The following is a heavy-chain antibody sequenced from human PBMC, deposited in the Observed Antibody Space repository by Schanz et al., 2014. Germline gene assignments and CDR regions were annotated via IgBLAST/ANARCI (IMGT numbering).Heavy chain of an antibody. D-gene: IGHD3-10*01. CDR2: INAHTGNT. V-gene: IGHV1-18*01. Sequence: QLMQSRSEGRKPGASVKVSCKASGYIFGSHGMTWVRQAPGQGPELMGWINAHTGNTQYAQKFQGRVNMPRDTVTTTVHLELTRLRTDDTAIYYCARVHIATYHYNSPGAFDIWGQGTRVTVSS. J-gene: IGHJ3*02. CDR1: GYIFGSHG. CDR3: ARVHIATYHYNSPGAFDI.